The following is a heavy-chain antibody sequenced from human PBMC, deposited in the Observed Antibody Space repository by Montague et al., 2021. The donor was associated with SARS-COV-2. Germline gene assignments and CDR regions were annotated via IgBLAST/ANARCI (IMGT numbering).Heavy chain of an antibody. CDR2: INGGGGSA. CDR3: AKPCSGWVCGGVSCYSPFDY. V-gene: IGHV3-23*01. Sequence: SLRLSCAASGFTFGSSAMSWVRQAPGKGLEWVSAINGGGGSAHFADSVRGRFTISRDNSKNTLYLQMNSLRAEDTAVYYCAKPCSGWVCGGVSCYSPFDYWGQGTLVTVSS. CDR1: GFTFGSSA. D-gene: IGHD2-15*01. J-gene: IGHJ4*02.